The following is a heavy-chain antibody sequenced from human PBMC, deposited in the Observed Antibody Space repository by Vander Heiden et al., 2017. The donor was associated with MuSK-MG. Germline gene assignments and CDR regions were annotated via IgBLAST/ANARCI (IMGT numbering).Heavy chain of an antibody. D-gene: IGHD2-15*01. CDR2: IYYSGST. CDR3: ARVLCGGSCYYGWFDP. Sequence: QVQLQESGPGLVKPAETLSLTCTGSGGSISSYYWSWIRQPPGEGLEWIGYIYYSGSTNYNPSLKSRVTISVDTSKNQFSLKLSSVTTADPAVYYCARVLCGGSCYYGWFDPWGQVTLVTVSS. J-gene: IGHJ5*02. CDR1: GGSISSYY. V-gene: IGHV4-59*01.